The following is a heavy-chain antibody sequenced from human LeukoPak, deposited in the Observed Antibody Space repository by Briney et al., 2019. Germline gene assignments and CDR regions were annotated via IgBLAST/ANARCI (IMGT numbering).Heavy chain of an antibody. Sequence: GGSLRLSCAVSRLTINNAWMNWVRQAPGKGLEWVGRIKSRTDGGTTDYAAPVKGRFIISRDDPKNTLYLQMNSLKIEDTAVYFCATGRSVILTGYSSWGQGALVTV. V-gene: IGHV3-15*07. CDR1: RLTINNAW. CDR3: ATGRSVILTGYSS. J-gene: IGHJ4*02. D-gene: IGHD3-9*01. CDR2: IKSRTDGGTT.